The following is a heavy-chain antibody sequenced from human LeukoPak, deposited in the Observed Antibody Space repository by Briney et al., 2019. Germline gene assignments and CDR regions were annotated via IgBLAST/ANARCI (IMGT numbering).Heavy chain of an antibody. CDR3: ARIPGPRGITMVRGVTRYFDY. CDR1: GGSFSGYY. D-gene: IGHD3-10*01. Sequence: PSETLSLTCAVYGGSFSGYYWSWIRQPPGKGLEWIGEINHSGSTNYNPSLKSRVTISVDTSKNQFSLKPSSVTAADTAVYYCARIPGPRGITMVRGVTRYFDYWGQGTLVTVSS. CDR2: INHSGST. J-gene: IGHJ4*02. V-gene: IGHV4-34*01.